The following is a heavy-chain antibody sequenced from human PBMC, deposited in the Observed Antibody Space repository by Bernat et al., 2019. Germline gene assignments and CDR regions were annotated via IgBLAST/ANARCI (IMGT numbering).Heavy chain of an antibody. CDR2: IRSKAYGGTT. CDR3: TRGGGSPSPVYYYYYYYMDV. V-gene: IGHV3-49*04. J-gene: IGHJ6*03. CDR1: GFTFVDYA. D-gene: IGHD2-15*01. Sequence: EVQLVESGGGLVQPGRSLRLSCTASGFTFVDYAMSWVRQAPGKGLEWVGFIRSKAYGGTTEYAASVKGRFTISRDDSKSIAYLQMNSLKTEDTAVYYCTRGGGSPSPVYYYYYYYMDVWGKGTTVTVSS.